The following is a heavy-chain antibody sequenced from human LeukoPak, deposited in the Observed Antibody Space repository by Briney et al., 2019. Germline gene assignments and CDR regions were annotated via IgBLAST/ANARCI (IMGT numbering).Heavy chain of an antibody. J-gene: IGHJ3*01. CDR3: VKGFPHYYDSSGFGAFDV. Sequence: PGGSLRLSCSASGFTFSFYAMGWVRQAPGKGLEYVSAISSNGGNTYYADSVKGRFTISRDNSKNTLYLQMNSLRADDTAVYYCVKGFPHYYDSSGFGAFDVWGKGTIVTVS. CDR2: ISSNGGNT. D-gene: IGHD3-22*01. CDR1: GFTFSFYA. V-gene: IGHV3-64D*09.